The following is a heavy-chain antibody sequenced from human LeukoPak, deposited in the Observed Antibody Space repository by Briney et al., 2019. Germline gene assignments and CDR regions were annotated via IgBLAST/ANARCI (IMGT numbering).Heavy chain of an antibody. CDR2: INPNSGGT. CDR1: GGTFSSYA. J-gene: IGHJ3*02. D-gene: IGHD3-22*01. CDR3: ARVQLRGYYDSSALGAFDI. Sequence: EASVKVSCKASGGTFSSYAISWVRQAPGQGLEWMGWINPNSGGTNYAQKFQGRVTMTRDTSISTAYMELSRLRSDDTAVYYCARVQLRGYYDSSALGAFDIWGQGTMVTVSS. V-gene: IGHV1-2*02.